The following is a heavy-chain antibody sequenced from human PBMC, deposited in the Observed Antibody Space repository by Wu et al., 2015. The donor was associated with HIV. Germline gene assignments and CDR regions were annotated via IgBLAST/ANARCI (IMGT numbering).Heavy chain of an antibody. V-gene: IGHV1-18*01. CDR1: GYTFTSYG. CDR3: ARDPRRDIAVVDHYYQYYMDV. D-gene: IGHD2-2*01. Sequence: QVQLVQSGAEVKKPGASVKVSCKASGYTFTSYGISWVRQAPGQGLEWMAWISTYNGNINYAQKFQGRVTMTTDTSTSTVYMELRSLRSDDTAVYYCARDPRRDIAVVDHYYQYYMDVWGKGTTVTVSS. J-gene: IGHJ6*03. CDR2: ISTYNGNI.